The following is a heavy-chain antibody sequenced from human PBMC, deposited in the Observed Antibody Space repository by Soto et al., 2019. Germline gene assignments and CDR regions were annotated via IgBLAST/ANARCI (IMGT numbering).Heavy chain of an antibody. D-gene: IGHD2-15*01. CDR2: INPSGST. CDR1: GGSFSYYY. J-gene: IGHJ4*02. V-gene: IGHV4-34*01. CDR3: ARGQTYCSGGTCYEQYDY. Sequence: SETLSLTCAVYGGSFSYYYWSWIRQPPGKGLEWIGEINPSGSTNYNPSLKSRLTISVDTSKSQFSLKLSSVTAADTAVYFCARGQTYCSGGTCYEQYDYWGQGTLVTVSS.